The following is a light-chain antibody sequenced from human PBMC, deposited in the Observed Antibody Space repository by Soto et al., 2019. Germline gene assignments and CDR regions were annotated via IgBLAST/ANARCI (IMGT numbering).Light chain of an antibody. CDR1: QSVSSN. J-gene: IGKJ4*01. V-gene: IGKV3-15*01. CDR2: GAS. CDR3: QQYDNWPLT. Sequence: EIVMTRSPATLPVSPGERATLSCRASQSVSSNLAWYQQKPGQAPRFLIYGASTRATGIPARFSGSGSGTEFTLTISSLQSEDFAVYYCQQYDNWPLTFGGGTKVDI.